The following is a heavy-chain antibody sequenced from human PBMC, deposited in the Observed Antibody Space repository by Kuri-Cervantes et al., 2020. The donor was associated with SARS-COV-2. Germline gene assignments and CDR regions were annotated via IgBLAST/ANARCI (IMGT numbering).Heavy chain of an antibody. J-gene: IGHJ6*03. CDR3: AREEAAAGTGAFWSWGYYYYYMDV. Sequence: SVKVSCKASGGTFSSYAVTWVRQAPGRGLEWMGRIIPLFGTTIYAEKFRGRVTLTADKSTNTAYMELSSLRSDDTAVYYCAREEAAAGTGAFWSWGYYYYYMDVWGKGTTVTVSS. CDR1: GGTFSSYA. CDR2: IIPLFGTT. V-gene: IGHV1-69*06. D-gene: IGHD6-13*01.